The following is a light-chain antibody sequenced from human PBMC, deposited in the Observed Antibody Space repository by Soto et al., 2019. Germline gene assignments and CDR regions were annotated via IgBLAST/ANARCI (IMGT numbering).Light chain of an antibody. Sequence: DIQMTQSPSSVSASVGDRVTITCRASQGISNWLAWYQQKPGKAPKLLIYAASSLQSGVPARFSGSESGTDSPLTISRLQPEDFGNYSRQQGNSFPVTFGEGTRLEIK. CDR1: QGISNW. J-gene: IGKJ5*01. CDR2: AAS. V-gene: IGKV1-12*01. CDR3: QQGNSFPVT.